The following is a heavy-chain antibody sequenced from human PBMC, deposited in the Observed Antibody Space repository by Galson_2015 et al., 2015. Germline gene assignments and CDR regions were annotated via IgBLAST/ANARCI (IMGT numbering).Heavy chain of an antibody. CDR1: GFTFSSYA. V-gene: IGHV3-23*01. CDR2: ISGNGATT. J-gene: IGHJ3*02. CDR3: ARGGSYEGYAFNI. Sequence: SLRLSCAASGFTFSSYAMSWVRQAPGKGLERVSTISGNGATTYYADSVKGRFTISRDNSKNTLYLQMNGLRVEDTAVYYCARGGSYEGYAFNIWGQGTMVTVSS. D-gene: IGHD3-3*01.